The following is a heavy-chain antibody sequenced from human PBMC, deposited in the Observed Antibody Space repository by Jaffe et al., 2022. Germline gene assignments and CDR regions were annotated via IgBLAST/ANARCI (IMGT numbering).Heavy chain of an antibody. CDR3: ARGPAAGLFDY. CDR2: IYYSGST. Sequence: QLQLQESGPGLVKPSETLSLTCTVSGGSISSSSYYWGWIRQPPGKGLEWIGSIYYSGSTYYNPSLKSRVTISVDTSKNQFSLKLSSVTAADTAVYYCARGPAAGLFDYWGQGTLVTVSS. J-gene: IGHJ4*02. CDR1: GGSISSSSYY. V-gene: IGHV4-39*01. D-gene: IGHD6-13*01.